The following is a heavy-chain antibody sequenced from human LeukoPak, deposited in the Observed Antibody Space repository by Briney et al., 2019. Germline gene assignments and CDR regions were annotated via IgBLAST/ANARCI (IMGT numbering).Heavy chain of an antibody. CDR2: IYHSGST. CDR1: GGSISSGGYY. V-gene: IGHV4-30-2*01. CDR3: AITGIAAAAPLT. Sequence: SETLSLTCTVSGGSISSGGYYWSWIRQPPGKGLEWIGYIYHSGSTYYNPSLKSRVTISVDRSKNQFSLKLSSVTAADTAVYYCAITGIAAAAPLTWGQGTLVTVSS. J-gene: IGHJ4*02. D-gene: IGHD6-13*01.